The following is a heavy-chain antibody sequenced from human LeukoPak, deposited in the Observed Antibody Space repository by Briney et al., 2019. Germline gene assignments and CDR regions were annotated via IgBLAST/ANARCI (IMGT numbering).Heavy chain of an antibody. CDR2: INHSGST. CDR1: GGSFSGYY. CDR3: ASGYCSSTSCYVYNY. V-gene: IGHV4-34*01. J-gene: IGHJ4*02. D-gene: IGHD2-2*01. Sequence: SETLSLTCAVYGGSFSGYYWSWIRQPPGKGLEWIGEINHSGSTNYNPSLKSRVTISVDTSKNQFSLKLSSVTAADTAVYYCASGYCSSTSCYVYNYWGQGTLVTVSS.